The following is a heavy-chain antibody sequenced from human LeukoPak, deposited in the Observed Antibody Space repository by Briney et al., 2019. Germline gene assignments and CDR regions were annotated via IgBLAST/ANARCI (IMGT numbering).Heavy chain of an antibody. CDR1: GYSFTSYW. Sequence: GESLKISCKGSGYSFTSYWIAWVRPMPGKGTEWMGITYPGDSDTRYSPSFQGQVTISVDKSVSAAYLQWSSLKASDTAMYYCASPPTRECSSISCPLSYWGQGTLVTVSS. D-gene: IGHD2-2*01. J-gene: IGHJ4*02. CDR2: TYPGDSDT. CDR3: ASPPTRECSSISCPLSY. V-gene: IGHV5-51*01.